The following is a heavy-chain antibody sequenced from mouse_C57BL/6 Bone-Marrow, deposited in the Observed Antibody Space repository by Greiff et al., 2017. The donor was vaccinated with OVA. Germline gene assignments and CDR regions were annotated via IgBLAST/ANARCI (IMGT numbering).Heavy chain of an antibody. J-gene: IGHJ2*01. CDR3: AKEPPYYGSSLYYFDY. CDR2: INPSNGGT. CDR1: GYTFTSYW. D-gene: IGHD1-1*01. V-gene: IGHV1-53*01. Sequence: QVQLQQPGPELVKPGASVKLSCKASGYTFTSYWMHWVKQRPGQGLEWIGNINPSNGGTNYNEKFKSKATLTVDKSSSTAYMQLSSLTSEDSAVYYCAKEPPYYGSSLYYFDYWGQGTTLTVSS.